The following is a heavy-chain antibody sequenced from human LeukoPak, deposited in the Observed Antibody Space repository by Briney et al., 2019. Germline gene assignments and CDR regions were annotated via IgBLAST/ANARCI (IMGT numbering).Heavy chain of an antibody. CDR2: IWYDGSNK. D-gene: IGHD5-24*01. J-gene: IGHJ4*02. Sequence: GGSLRLSCAASGFTFSSYGMHWVRQAPGKGLEWVAVIWYDGSNKYYADSVKGRFTISRDNSKNTLYLQMNSLRAEDTAVYYCAKSRGRDGYNYVDYWGQGTLVTVFS. CDR1: GFTFSSYG. V-gene: IGHV3-33*06. CDR3: AKSRGRDGYNYVDY.